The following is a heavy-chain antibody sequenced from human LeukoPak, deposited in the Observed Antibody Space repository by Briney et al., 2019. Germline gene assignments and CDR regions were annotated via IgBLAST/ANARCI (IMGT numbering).Heavy chain of an antibody. CDR2: IWYDGSNK. J-gene: IGHJ4*02. Sequence: PGGSLRLSCAASGFTFSSYGMQWVRQAPGKGLEWVAVIWYDGSNKYYADSVKGRFTISRDNSKNTLYLQMNSLRAEDTAVYYSARCMATIGPIDYWGQGTLVTVSS. D-gene: IGHD5-24*01. CDR1: GFTFSSYG. V-gene: IGHV3-33*01. CDR3: ARCMATIGPIDY.